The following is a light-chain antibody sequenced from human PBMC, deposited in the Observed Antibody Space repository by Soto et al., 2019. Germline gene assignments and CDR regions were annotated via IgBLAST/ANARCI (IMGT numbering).Light chain of an antibody. CDR2: EVR. V-gene: IGLV2-14*01. CDR1: SSDVGSYNY. J-gene: IGLJ2*01. Sequence: QSALTQPASVSGSPGQSITISCTGTSSDVGSYNYVSWYQQHPGKAPKLMIYEVRNRPSGVSDRFSGSKSGKTASLTIFGLQAEDEAVYYCSSYTTSTTQVFGGGTKVTVL. CDR3: SSYTTSTTQV.